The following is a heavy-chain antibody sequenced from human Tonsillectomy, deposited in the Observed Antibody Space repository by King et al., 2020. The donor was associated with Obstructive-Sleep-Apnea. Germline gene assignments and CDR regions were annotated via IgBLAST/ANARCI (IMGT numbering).Heavy chain of an antibody. Sequence: VQLVESGAEVKNPGASVRVSCKASGYSFTGYHMHWVRQAPGHGLEWMGWINPYSGGTNYAQKFQGRVTMIRDTSISTAYMELSNLRSDDTAVYYCATVAVATATYYFDYWGQGTLVTVSS. CDR3: ATVAVATATYYFDY. D-gene: IGHD4-17*01. CDR1: GYSFTGYH. CDR2: INPYSGGT. J-gene: IGHJ4*02. V-gene: IGHV1-2*02.